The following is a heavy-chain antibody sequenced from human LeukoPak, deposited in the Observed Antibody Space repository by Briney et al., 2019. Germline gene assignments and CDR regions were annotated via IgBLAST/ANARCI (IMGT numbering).Heavy chain of an antibody. V-gene: IGHV4-39*07. CDR2: MHSSGST. Sequence: NTSETLSLTCTVSGPSISSTIYYWGWIRQPPGKGLEWIGSMHSSGSTYYNPSLKSRVTISIDMSKNQFSLKLSSVTAADTAVYYCAREMYDSGGYRVSYFDYWGQGTLVTVSS. D-gene: IGHD3-22*01. CDR3: AREMYDSGGYRVSYFDY. CDR1: GPSISSTIYY. J-gene: IGHJ4*02.